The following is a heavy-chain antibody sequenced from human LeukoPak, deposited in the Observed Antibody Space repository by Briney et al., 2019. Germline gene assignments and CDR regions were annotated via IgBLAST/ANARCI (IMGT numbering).Heavy chain of an antibody. CDR3: AREGLAAAGPNYYYYMDV. J-gene: IGHJ6*03. D-gene: IGHD6-13*01. Sequence: ASVKVSCKASGYTFTSYGISWLRQAPGQGLEWMGWISAYNGNTNYAQKLQGRVTMTTDTSTSTAYMELRSLRSDDTAVYYCAREGLAAAGPNYYYYMDVWGKGTTVTVSS. V-gene: IGHV1-18*01. CDR1: GYTFTSYG. CDR2: ISAYNGNT.